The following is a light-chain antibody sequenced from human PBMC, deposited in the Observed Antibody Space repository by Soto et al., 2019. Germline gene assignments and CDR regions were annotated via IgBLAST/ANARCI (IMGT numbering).Light chain of an antibody. Sequence: EIVMTQSPASLSVASGERATLSCKASQSIGRNLAWYQQKPGQAPRVLIYGASSRGTGIPATFSGSGSGTEFTLTIYSLQSEDLAVYYCQQYDNWPPTFGQGTKVEIK. V-gene: IGKV3-15*01. CDR3: QQYDNWPPT. CDR1: QSIGRN. J-gene: IGKJ1*01. CDR2: GAS.